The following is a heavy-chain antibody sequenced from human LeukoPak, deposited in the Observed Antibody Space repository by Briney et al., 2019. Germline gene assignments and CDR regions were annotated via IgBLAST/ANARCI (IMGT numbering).Heavy chain of an antibody. D-gene: IGHD3-10*01. CDR2: IYYSGST. J-gene: IGHJ4*02. V-gene: IGHV4-59*12. CDR1: GGSISSYD. Sequence: SETLSLTCTGSGGSISSYDWSWIRQPPGKGLEWIGYIYYSGSTNYNPSLKSRVAMSVDKSKNQFSLKLSSVTAADTAVYYCASSPGSSPAGYGGVIDYWGQGTLVTVSS. CDR3: ASSPGSSPAGYGGVIDY.